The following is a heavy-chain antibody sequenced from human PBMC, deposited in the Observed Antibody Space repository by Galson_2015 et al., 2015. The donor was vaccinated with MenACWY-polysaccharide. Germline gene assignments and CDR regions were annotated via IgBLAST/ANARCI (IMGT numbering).Heavy chain of an antibody. V-gene: IGHV3-15*01. Sequence: SLRLSCAASGFTFSNAWMSWVRQAQGRGLEWVGRIKSKTDGGTTDYAAPVKGRFTISRDDSKNTLYLQMNSLKTEDTAVYYCTTHYGDYLVDAFDIWGQGTMVTVSS. CDR3: TTHYGDYLVDAFDI. CDR2: IKSKTDGGTT. J-gene: IGHJ3*02. D-gene: IGHD4-17*01. CDR1: GFTFSNAW.